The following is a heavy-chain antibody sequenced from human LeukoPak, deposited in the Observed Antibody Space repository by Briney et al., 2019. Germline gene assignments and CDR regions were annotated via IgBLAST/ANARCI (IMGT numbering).Heavy chain of an antibody. J-gene: IGHJ5*02. V-gene: IGHV1-2*06. CDR2: INPNSGGT. CDR3: ARDEEKVWIQLGFDP. CDR1: GYTFTGYY. D-gene: IGHD5-18*01. Sequence: ASVKVSCKASGYTFTGYYMHWVRQAPGQGLEWMGRINPNSGGTNYAQKFQGRVTMTRDTSISTAYMELSRLRPDDTAVYYCARDEEKVWIQLGFDPWGQGTLVTVSS.